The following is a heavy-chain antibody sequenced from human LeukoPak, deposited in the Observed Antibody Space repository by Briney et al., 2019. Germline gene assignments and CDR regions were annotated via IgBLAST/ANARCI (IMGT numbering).Heavy chain of an antibody. J-gene: IGHJ2*01. D-gene: IGHD5-24*01. CDR1: GGSISSYY. CDR3: ARNRDGYNSYWYFDL. V-gene: IGHV4-59*01. Sequence: SETLSLTCTVSGGSISSYYWSWIRPPPGKGLEWIGYFYYSGSTNCNPSLKSRVTISVDTSKNQFSLKLSSVTAADTAVYYCARNRDGYNSYWYFDLWGRGTLVTVSS. CDR2: FYYSGST.